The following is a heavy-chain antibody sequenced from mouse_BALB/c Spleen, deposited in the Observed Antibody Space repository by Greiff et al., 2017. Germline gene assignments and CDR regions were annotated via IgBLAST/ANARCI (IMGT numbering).Heavy chain of an antibody. D-gene: IGHD2-3*01. CDR2: ISSGSSTI. CDR3: ARSKGYYECAY. J-gene: IGHJ3*01. CDR1: GFTFSSFG. Sequence: EVQLVESGGGLVQPGGSRKLSCAASGFTFSSFGLHWVRQAPEKGLEWVAYISSGSSTIYYADTVKGRFIISRDNPKNTLFLQMTSLRSEDTAMYYCARSKGYYECAYWGQGNLVTVAA. V-gene: IGHV5-17*02.